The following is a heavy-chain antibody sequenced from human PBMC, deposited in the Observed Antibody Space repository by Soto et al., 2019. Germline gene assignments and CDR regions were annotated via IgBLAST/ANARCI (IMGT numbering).Heavy chain of an antibody. CDR1: GGSISSGGYY. Sequence: PSETLSLTCTVSGGSISSGGYYWSWIRQHPGKGLEWIGYIYYSGSTYYNPSLKSRVTISVDTSKNQFSLKLSSVTAADTAVYYCARDGVGVRGVIGNWFDPWGQGTLVT. CDR2: IYYSGST. J-gene: IGHJ5*02. V-gene: IGHV4-31*03. D-gene: IGHD3-10*01. CDR3: ARDGVGVRGVIGNWFDP.